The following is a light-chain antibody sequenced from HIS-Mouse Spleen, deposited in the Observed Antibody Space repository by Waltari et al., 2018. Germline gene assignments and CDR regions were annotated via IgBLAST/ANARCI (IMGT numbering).Light chain of an antibody. CDR2: DVS. V-gene: IGLV2-11*01. CDR3: CSYAGSYTGV. Sequence: QSALTQPRSVSGSPGQSVTISCTGTSSDVGGYNYVSWYQQHPGKAPKRMIYDVSKRPSGVPDRVAGSKSGNTASLTISGLQAEDEAEYYCCSYAGSYTGVFGTGTKVTVL. CDR1: SSDVGGYNY. J-gene: IGLJ1*01.